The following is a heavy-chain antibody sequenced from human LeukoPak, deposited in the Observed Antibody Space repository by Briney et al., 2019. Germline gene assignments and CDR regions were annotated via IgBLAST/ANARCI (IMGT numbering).Heavy chain of an antibody. CDR1: GFTFSNYA. CDR2: ISGSTGST. V-gene: IGHV3-23*01. J-gene: IGHJ5*02. Sequence: GGSLRLSCAASGFTFSNYAMNWVRQAPGKGLEWVSLISGSTGSTYYADSVKGRFTISRDNAKNTLYLQMNSLRAEDTAIYYCAKDNSPGWFGPWGQGTLVTVSS. CDR3: AKDNSPGWFGP. D-gene: IGHD4-11*01.